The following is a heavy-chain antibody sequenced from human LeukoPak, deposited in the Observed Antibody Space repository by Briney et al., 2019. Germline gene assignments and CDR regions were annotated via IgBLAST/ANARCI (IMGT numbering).Heavy chain of an antibody. CDR3: ARGGVRGFAYYYYYMDV. D-gene: IGHD3-10*01. CDR1: GYTFTSYY. J-gene: IGHJ6*03. CDR2: INPSGGST. V-gene: IGHV1-46*01. Sequence: ASVKVSCKASGYTFTSYYMHWVRQAPGQGLEWMGIINPSGGSTSYAQKFQGRVTMTRDTSTSTVYMELSSLRSEDTAVYYCARGGVRGFAYYYYYMDVWGKGTTVTISS.